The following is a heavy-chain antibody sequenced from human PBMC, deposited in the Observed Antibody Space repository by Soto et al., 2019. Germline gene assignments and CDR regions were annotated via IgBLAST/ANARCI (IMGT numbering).Heavy chain of an antibody. CDR3: ARGGHIAVVTDSFDS. Sequence: GASVKVSCKSSRYPFNTYYLHWVRQAPGQGLEWMGMIHPSGGGSTYPQKFLGRVTMTMDSSTSTVFMELTSLRSADTAVYYCARGGHIAVVTDSFDSWGQGTLVTVSS. D-gene: IGHD2-21*02. CDR2: IHPSGGGS. CDR1: RYPFNTYY. V-gene: IGHV1-46*02. J-gene: IGHJ4*02.